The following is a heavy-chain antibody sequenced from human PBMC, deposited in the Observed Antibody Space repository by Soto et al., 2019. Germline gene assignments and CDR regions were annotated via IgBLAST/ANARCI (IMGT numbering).Heavy chain of an antibody. CDR1: GYTFTSYG. Sequence: GASVKVSCKASGYTFTSYGISWVRQAPGQGLEWMGWISAYNGNTNYAQKLQGRVTMTTDTSTSTAYVQLRSLISDDTAVYYCARDRGYSSPNLPDYYYYGMDVWGQGXTVTVSS. D-gene: IGHD6-13*01. CDR2: ISAYNGNT. V-gene: IGHV1-18*04. J-gene: IGHJ6*02. CDR3: ARDRGYSSPNLPDYYYYGMDV.